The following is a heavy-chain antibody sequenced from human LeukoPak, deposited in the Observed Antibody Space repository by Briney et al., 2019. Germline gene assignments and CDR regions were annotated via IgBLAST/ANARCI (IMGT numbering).Heavy chain of an antibody. CDR1: GFTFSDYY. V-gene: IGHV3-11*05. CDR3: ARGGVDSSGYRFDY. J-gene: IGHJ4*02. CDR2: ISSSSSYT. Sequence: GGSLRLSCAASGFTFSDYYMSWIRQAPGKGLELVSYISSSSSYTNYADSVKGRFTISRDNAKNSLYLQMNSLRAEDTAVYYCARGGVDSSGYRFDYWGQGTLVTVSS. D-gene: IGHD3-22*01.